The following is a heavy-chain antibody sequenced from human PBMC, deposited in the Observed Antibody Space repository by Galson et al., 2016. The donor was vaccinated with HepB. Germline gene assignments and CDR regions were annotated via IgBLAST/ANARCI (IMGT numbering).Heavy chain of an antibody. CDR2: ISYNGKEK. CDR3: AKSRGSDQFFES. Sequence: SLRLSCAASGLTIRHDQMHWIRQVPGKGLEWVAVISYNGKEKYYGDSVKGRFVISRDKSKNTVPLQMNRLTTEDTAVYYCAKSRGSDQFFESWGQGALVTVSS. D-gene: IGHD3-10*01. J-gene: IGHJ4*02. CDR1: GLTIRHDQ. V-gene: IGHV3-30*18.